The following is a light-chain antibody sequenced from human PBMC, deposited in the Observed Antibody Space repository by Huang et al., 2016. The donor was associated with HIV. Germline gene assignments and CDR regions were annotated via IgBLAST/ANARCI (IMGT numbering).Light chain of an antibody. CDR3: QQYYSSPQT. J-gene: IGKJ1*01. V-gene: IGKV4-1*01. CDR2: LAS. CDR1: QSVYSSSTSKDY. Sequence: DIIMTQSPDSLAVSLGERATLNCRSRQSVYSSSTSKDYMAWFQQKPGQPPRWLLVLASTREDGVPDRFSGSGSGTHFTLTIANLEAEDAAIYYCQQYYSSPQTFGQGTRVEVK.